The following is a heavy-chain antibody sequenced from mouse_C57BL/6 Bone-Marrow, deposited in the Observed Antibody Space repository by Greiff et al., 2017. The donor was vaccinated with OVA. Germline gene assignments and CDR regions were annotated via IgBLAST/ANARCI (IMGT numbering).Heavy chain of an antibody. Sequence: DVHLVESGGGLVQPGGSLKLSCAASGFTFSDYGMAWVRQAPRKGPEWVAFISNLAYSIYYAATVTGRFTISRENAKNTLYLKMSSLRSEDTAMYYCARYYGSSYAMDYWGQGTAVTVSS. CDR3: ARYYGSSYAMDY. CDR2: ISNLAYSI. D-gene: IGHD1-1*01. CDR1: GFTFSDYG. V-gene: IGHV5-15*01. J-gene: IGHJ4*01.